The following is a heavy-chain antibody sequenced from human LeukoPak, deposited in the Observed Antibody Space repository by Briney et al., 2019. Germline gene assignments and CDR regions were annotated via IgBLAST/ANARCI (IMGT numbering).Heavy chain of an antibody. D-gene: IGHD6-13*01. CDR1: GGSISSYY. V-gene: IGHV4-59*01. CDR2: IYYSGST. J-gene: IGHJ6*03. CDR3: ARDVIAAAGQYYMDV. Sequence: SETLSLTCTVSGGSISSYYRSWIRQPPGKGLEWIGYIYYSGSTNYNPSLKSRVTISVDTSKNQFSLKLSSVTAADTAVYYCARDVIAAAGQYYMDVWGKGTTVTVSS.